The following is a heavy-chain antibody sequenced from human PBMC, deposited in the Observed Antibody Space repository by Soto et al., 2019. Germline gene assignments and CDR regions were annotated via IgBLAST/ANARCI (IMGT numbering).Heavy chain of an antibody. CDR1: GGSISSYY. CDR3: ASMGYHYGSGSYPLDY. CDR2: MYNSGST. J-gene: IGHJ4*02. Sequence: QVQLQESGPGLVKPSETLSLTCTVSGGSISSYYWTWIRQPPGKGLEWIGFMYNSGSTHYNPSLRSRVTTSLXTXKXXFSLSLRSVTAADTAVYYCASMGYHYGSGSYPLDYWGQGTLVTVSS. V-gene: IGHV4-4*08. D-gene: IGHD3-10*01.